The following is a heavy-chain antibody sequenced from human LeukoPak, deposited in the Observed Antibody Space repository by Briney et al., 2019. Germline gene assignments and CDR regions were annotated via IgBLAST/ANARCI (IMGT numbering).Heavy chain of an antibody. CDR1: GFTFSNYD. CDR3: ARESNGDYAFDAFDI. CDR2: ILYDGSNE. J-gene: IGHJ3*02. V-gene: IGHV3-30*02. D-gene: IGHD4-17*01. Sequence: PGGSLRLSCAASGFTFSNYDMHWVRQAPGKGLEWVTFILYDGSNEYYADSVKGRFTISRDNAKNTLYLQMNSLRAEDTAVYYCARESNGDYAFDAFDIWGQGTMVTVSS.